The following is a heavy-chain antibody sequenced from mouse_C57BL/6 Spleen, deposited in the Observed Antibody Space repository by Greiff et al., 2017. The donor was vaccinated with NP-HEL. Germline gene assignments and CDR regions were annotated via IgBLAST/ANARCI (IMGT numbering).Heavy chain of an antibody. D-gene: IGHD1-1*01. Sequence: VQLQQPGAELVMPGASVKLSCKASGYTFTSYWMHWVKQRPGQGLEWIGEIDPSDSYTNYNQKFKGKSTLTVDKSSSTAYMQLSSLTSEDSAVYYCARGEYYGSRNYFDYWGQGTTLTVSS. V-gene: IGHV1-69*01. CDR2: IDPSDSYT. J-gene: IGHJ2*01. CDR3: ARGEYYGSRNYFDY. CDR1: GYTFTSYW.